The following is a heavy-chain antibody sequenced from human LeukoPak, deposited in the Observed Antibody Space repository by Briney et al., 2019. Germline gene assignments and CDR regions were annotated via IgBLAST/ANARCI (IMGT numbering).Heavy chain of an antibody. CDR3: ARVLRYCSGGNCYSGGLGYMDV. J-gene: IGHJ6*03. CDR2: ISYDGSNK. CDR1: GFTFSSYG. V-gene: IGHV3-30*03. Sequence: GSLRLSCAASGFTFSSYGMHWVRQAPGKGLEWVAVISYDGSNKYYAESVKGRFTISRDNAKNSLFLQMNSLRAEDTAVYYCARVLRYCSGGNCYSGGLGYMDVWGKGTTVTISS. D-gene: IGHD2-15*01.